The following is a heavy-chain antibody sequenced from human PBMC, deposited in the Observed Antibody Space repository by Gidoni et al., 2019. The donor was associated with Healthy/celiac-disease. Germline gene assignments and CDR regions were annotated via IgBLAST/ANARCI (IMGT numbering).Heavy chain of an antibody. CDR2: ISSSSSYI. V-gene: IGHV3-21*01. Sequence: EVQLVESGGGLVKPGGSLRLSCAASGFSFITYTLNWVRQAPGKGLEWVPSISSSSSYIYYADSVKGRFTISRDNAKNSLYLQMNSLRAEDTAVYDCARDYDAGYSSGWYIGYFDLWGRGTLVTVSS. CDR1: GFSFITYT. CDR3: ARDYDAGYSSGWYIGYFDL. D-gene: IGHD6-19*01. J-gene: IGHJ2*01.